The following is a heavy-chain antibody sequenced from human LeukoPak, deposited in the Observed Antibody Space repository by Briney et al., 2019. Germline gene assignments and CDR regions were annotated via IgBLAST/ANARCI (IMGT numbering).Heavy chain of an antibody. D-gene: IGHD1-1*01. CDR2: INPSGGST. Sequence: ASVKVSCKASGYTFTSYYMHWVRQAPGQGLEWMGIINPSGGSTSYAQKFQGRVTMTRDTSTSTVYMELSSLRSEDTAVYYCARARPRTYYYYGMDVWGQGTTVTVSS. V-gene: IGHV1-46*01. J-gene: IGHJ6*02. CDR3: ARARPRTYYYYGMDV. CDR1: GYTFTSYY.